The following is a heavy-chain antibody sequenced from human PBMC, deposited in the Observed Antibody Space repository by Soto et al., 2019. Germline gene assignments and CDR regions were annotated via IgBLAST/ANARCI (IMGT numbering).Heavy chain of an antibody. D-gene: IGHD3-10*01. CDR2: ISGSGGSI. J-gene: IGHJ4*02. CDR1: GFTFSTYA. V-gene: IGHV3-23*01. Sequence: LRLSCAASGFTFSTYAITWVRQAPGKGLEWVSLISGSGGSIYYADSVKGRFTISRDNSKNTLYLQMNSLRAEDTAVYYCAKVHGSGNYHNFPDYWGQGTLVTVSS. CDR3: AKVHGSGNYHNFPDY.